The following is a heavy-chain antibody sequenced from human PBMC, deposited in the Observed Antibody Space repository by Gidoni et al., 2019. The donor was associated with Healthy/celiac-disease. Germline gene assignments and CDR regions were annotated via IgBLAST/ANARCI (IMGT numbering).Heavy chain of an antibody. D-gene: IGHD4-4*01. CDR2: IIPIFGTA. V-gene: IGHV1-69*01. CDR1: GGTFSSYA. J-gene: IGHJ6*02. Sequence: QVQLVQSGAEVKKPGSSVKVSCKASGGTFSSYAISWVGQAPGQGLEWMGGIIPIFGTANYAQKFQGRVTITADESTSTAYMELSSLRSEDTAVYYCARALEMATVGPAYYYYGMDVWGQGTTVTVSS. CDR3: ARALEMATVGPAYYYYGMDV.